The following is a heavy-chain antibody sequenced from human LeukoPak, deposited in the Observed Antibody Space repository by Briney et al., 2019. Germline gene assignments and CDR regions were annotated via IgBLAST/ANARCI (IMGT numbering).Heavy chain of an antibody. J-gene: IGHJ3*02. CDR2: ISYDGSNK. CDR1: GFTFSSYG. Sequence: GRSLRLSCAASGFTFSSYGMHWVRQAPGKGLEWVAVISYDGSNKYYADSVKGRFTISRDNSKNTLYLQMNSLRAEDTAVYYCAKPAISTTVTTAFDIWGQGTMVTVSS. CDR3: AKPAISTTVTTAFDI. V-gene: IGHV3-30*18. D-gene: IGHD4-17*01.